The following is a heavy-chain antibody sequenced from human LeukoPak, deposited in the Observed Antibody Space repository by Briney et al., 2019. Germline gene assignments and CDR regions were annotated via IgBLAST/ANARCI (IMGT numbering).Heavy chain of an antibody. CDR2: IWYDGSKE. V-gene: IGHV3-33*01. CDR1: GFTFSSYG. D-gene: IGHD2-21*02. CDR3: ARASPGVTMDY. J-gene: IGHJ4*02. Sequence: GGSLRLSCAASGFTFSSYGMHWVRQAPGKGLEWVAVIWYDGSKEYYADSVKGRFTISRDDSKNTLYLQMNSLRGEDTAVYYCARASPGVTMDYWGQGTLVTVSS.